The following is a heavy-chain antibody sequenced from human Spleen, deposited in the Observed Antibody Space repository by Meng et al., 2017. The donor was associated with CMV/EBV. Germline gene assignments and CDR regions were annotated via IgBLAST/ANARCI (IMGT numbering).Heavy chain of an antibody. Sequence: GESLKISCAASGFTFTRYWMHWVRQAPGKGLVWVLRTNSDGSSTTYADSVKGRFTVSRDNAKNTLYLQMNSLRAEDTAVYHCARDLGSSTNNYGLDVWGRGTTVTVSS. CDR2: TNSDGSST. D-gene: IGHD2-2*01. J-gene: IGHJ6*02. V-gene: IGHV3-74*01. CDR3: ARDLGSSTNNYGLDV. CDR1: GFTFTRYW.